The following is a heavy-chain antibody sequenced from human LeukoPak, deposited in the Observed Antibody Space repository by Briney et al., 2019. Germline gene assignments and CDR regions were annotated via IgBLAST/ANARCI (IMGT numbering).Heavy chain of an antibody. CDR1: GFTFSSYS. CDR3: AKEGYYGSGSYYFDY. D-gene: IGHD3-10*01. CDR2: IWYDGSNK. J-gene: IGHJ4*02. V-gene: IGHV3-33*06. Sequence: PGGSLRLSCAASGFTFSSYSMSWVRQAPGKGLEGVAVIWYDGSNKYYADSVKGRFTISRDNSKNTLYLQMNSLRAEDTAVYYCAKEGYYGSGSYYFDYWGQGTLVTVSS.